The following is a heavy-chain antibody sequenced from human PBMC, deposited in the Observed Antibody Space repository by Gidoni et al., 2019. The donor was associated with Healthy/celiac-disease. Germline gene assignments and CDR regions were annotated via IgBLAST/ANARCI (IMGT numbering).Heavy chain of an antibody. D-gene: IGHD6-19*01. CDR1: VGSFSGYY. V-gene: IGHV4-34*01. Sequence: VPLHLWGAGLLHPSDTLSLTCAAYVGSFSGYYWSWIRQPPGKGLEWMGEINPSGSTNYNPSLKSRVTISVDTSKNQFSLKLSSVTAADTAVYYCARGLAYGGQWLVRGYFQHWGKGTLVTVSS. CDR2: INPSGST. J-gene: IGHJ1*01. CDR3: ARGLAYGGQWLVRGYFQH.